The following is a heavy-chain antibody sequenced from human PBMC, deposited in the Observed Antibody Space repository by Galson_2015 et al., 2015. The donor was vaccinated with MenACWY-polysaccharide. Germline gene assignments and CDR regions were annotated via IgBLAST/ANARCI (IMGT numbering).Heavy chain of an antibody. CDR2: INPSGGST. CDR3: ANGCSISSCSPLDY. CDR1: QFTFNNYA. J-gene: IGHJ4*02. Sequence: SLRLSCAASQFTFNNYAMIWVRQAPGKGLEWASTINPSGGSTWYADSVKGRFSISRDNSNNMLYLQMNSLRADETAVYYCANGCSISSCSPLDYWGQGALVSVSS. V-gene: IGHV3-23*01. D-gene: IGHD2-2*01.